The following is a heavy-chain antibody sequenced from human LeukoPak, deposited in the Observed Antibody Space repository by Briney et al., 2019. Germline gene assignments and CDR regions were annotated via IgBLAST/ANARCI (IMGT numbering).Heavy chain of an antibody. V-gene: IGHV5-51*01. CDR1: GYSFTSYW. D-gene: IGHD2-8*01. CDR3: ARRGELGYCTNGVCYIYDY. J-gene: IGHJ4*02. Sequence: GESLKISCKGSGYSFTSYWIGWVRQMPGKGLEWMGIIYPGDSDTRYSPSFQGQVTISADKSISTAYLQWSSLKASDTAMYYCARRGELGYCTNGVCYIYDYWGQGTLVTVSS. CDR2: IYPGDSDT.